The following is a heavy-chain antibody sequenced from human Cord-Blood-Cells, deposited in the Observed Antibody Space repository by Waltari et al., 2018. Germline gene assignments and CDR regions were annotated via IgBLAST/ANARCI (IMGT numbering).Heavy chain of an antibody. Sequence: QVQLVQSGAEVKKPGSSVKVSCKASGGTFSSYAISWVRQAPGQGLEWMGGIIPIFGTANYAQKFQGRVTITADESASPAYMELGSLGSEDTAVYYCARGGSTVTPRYYYYYGMDVWGQGTTVTVSS. V-gene: IGHV1-69*01. CDR2: IIPIFGTA. CDR3: ARGGSTVTPRYYYYYGMDV. J-gene: IGHJ6*02. CDR1: GGTFSSYA. D-gene: IGHD4-17*01.